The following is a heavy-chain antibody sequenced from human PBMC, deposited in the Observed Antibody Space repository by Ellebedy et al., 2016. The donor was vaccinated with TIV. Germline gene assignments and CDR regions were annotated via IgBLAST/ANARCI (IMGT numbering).Heavy chain of an antibody. Sequence: GESLKISXAASGFTFSSYSMNWVRQAPGKGLEWVSYISSTTSTIYYADPVKGRFTISRDNAKNSLYLQMNSLRAEDTAVYYCARGYYDSSGYEHFDYWGQGTLVTVSS. J-gene: IGHJ4*02. D-gene: IGHD3-22*01. CDR3: ARGYYDSSGYEHFDY. V-gene: IGHV3-48*04. CDR1: GFTFSSYS. CDR2: ISSTTSTI.